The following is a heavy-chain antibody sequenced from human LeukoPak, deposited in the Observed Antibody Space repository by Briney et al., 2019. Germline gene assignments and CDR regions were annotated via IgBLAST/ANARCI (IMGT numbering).Heavy chain of an antibody. CDR1: GFTFSSYG. J-gene: IGHJ6*03. D-gene: IGHD6-13*01. CDR2: IWYDGSNK. Sequence: GRSLRLSCAASGFTFSSYGMHWVRQAPGKGLEWVAVIWYDGSNKYYADSVKGRFTISRDNYKNTLYLQMNSLRAEDTAVYYCARDGGRYSSSWNGMLGYYYYYYMDVWGKGTTVTVSS. V-gene: IGHV3-33*01. CDR3: ARDGGRYSSSWNGMLGYYYYYYMDV.